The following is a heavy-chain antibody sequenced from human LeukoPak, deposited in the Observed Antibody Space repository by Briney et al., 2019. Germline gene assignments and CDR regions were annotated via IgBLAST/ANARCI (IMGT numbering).Heavy chain of an antibody. CDR2: INHSGST. CDR1: VGSFSGYH. J-gene: IGHJ4*02. Sequence: PSETLSLTCAVYVGSFSGYHWTWIRQSPGKGLEWIGEINHSGSTNYNPSLKSRVTISVDTSKNQFSLKLSSVTAADTAVYYCARSGPIPYYYGSGSPGIGYWGQGTLVTVSS. V-gene: IGHV4-34*01. CDR3: ARSGPIPYYYGSGSPGIGY. D-gene: IGHD3-10*01.